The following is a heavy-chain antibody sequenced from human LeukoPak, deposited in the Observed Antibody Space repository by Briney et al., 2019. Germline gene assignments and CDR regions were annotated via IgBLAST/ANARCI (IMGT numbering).Heavy chain of an antibody. D-gene: IGHD1-26*01. Sequence: GGSLRLSCAASGFTFSSHSKNWVRQAPGKGLEWVSYISSSGSTIYYADSVKGRFTISRDNAKNSLYLQMNSLRAEDTAVYYCARDHPRWELLPHAFDIWGQGTMVTVSS. CDR1: GFTFSSHS. V-gene: IGHV3-48*04. CDR3: ARDHPRWELLPHAFDI. J-gene: IGHJ3*02. CDR2: ISSSGSTI.